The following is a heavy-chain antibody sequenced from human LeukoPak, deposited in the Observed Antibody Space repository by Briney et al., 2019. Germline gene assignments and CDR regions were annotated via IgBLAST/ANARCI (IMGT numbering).Heavy chain of an antibody. Sequence: SETLSLTCTVSGGSISSHYWSSIRQPPGKGLEWIGYIYYSGSTNYNPSLKSRVTISVDTSKNQFSLKLSSVTAADPAVYYCAHSPPDYYYYMDVWGKGTTVTVSS. V-gene: IGHV4-59*11. CDR2: IYYSGST. J-gene: IGHJ6*03. CDR3: AHSPPDYYYYMDV. CDR1: GGSISSHY.